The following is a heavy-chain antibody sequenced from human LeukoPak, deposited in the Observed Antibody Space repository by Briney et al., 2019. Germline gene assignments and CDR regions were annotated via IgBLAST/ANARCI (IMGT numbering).Heavy chain of an antibody. V-gene: IGHV4-61*08. CDR1: GGSISSGGYY. Sequence: PSETLSLTCTVSGGSISSGGYYWSWIRQPPGKGLEWIGYIYYSGSTNYNPSLKSRVTISVDTSKNQFSLKLSSVTAADTAVYYCARGAPNDWAYYYYGMDVWGQGTTVTVSS. D-gene: IGHD1-1*01. CDR2: IYYSGST. J-gene: IGHJ6*02. CDR3: ARGAPNDWAYYYYGMDV.